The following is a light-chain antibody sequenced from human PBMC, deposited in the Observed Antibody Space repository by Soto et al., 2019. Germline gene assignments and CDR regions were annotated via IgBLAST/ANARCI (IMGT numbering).Light chain of an antibody. V-gene: IGLV2-23*03. CDR3: CSYAGSSTFV. Sequence: QSALTQPASVSGSPGQSITISCTGNSSDVGSYDLVSWYQQHPGKAPKLMIYEGSKRPSGVSNRFSGSKSGNTASLTISGLQAEDEADYSCCSYAGSSTFVFGGGTQLTVL. J-gene: IGLJ7*01. CDR1: SSDVGSYDL. CDR2: EGS.